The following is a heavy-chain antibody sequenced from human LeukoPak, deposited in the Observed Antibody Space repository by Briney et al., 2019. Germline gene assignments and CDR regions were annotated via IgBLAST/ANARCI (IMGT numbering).Heavy chain of an antibody. CDR3: ARVMGGSYSTLLDY. V-gene: IGHV4-59*01. D-gene: IGHD1-26*01. CDR2: IYYSGST. J-gene: IGHJ4*02. CDR1: GGSTSSYY. Sequence: SETLSLTCTVSGGSTSSYYWSWIRQPPAQGLEWIGYIYYSGSTNYNPSLKSRVTISVDTSKNQFSLKLSSVTAADTAVYYCARVMGGSYSTLLDYWGQGTLVTVSS.